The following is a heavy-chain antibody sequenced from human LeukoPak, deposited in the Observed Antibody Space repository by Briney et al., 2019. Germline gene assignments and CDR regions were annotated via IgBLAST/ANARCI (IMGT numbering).Heavy chain of an antibody. J-gene: IGHJ4*02. CDR3: AKATTGPDYFDY. CDR1: GFTSSSYA. V-gene: IGHV3-23*01. CDR2: ISGSGGST. D-gene: IGHD4-17*01. Sequence: GGSLRLSCAASGFTSSSYAMSWVRQAPGKGLEWVSAISGSGGSTYYADSVKGRFTISRDNSKNTLCLQMNSLRAEDTAVYYCAKATTGPDYFDYWGQGTLVTVSS.